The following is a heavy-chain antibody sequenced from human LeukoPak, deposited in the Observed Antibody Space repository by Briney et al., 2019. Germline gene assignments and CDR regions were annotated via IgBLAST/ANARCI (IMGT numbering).Heavy chain of an antibody. D-gene: IGHD6-19*01. CDR1: GYTFTSYG. J-gene: IGHJ4*02. Sequence: GASVKVSCKASGYTFTSYGISWVRQAPGQGLEWMGWINTNTGNPTYAQGFTGRFVFSLDTSVSTAYLQISSLKAEDTAVYYCARDGASGYSDYWGQGTLVTVSS. V-gene: IGHV7-4-1*02. CDR2: INTNTGNP. CDR3: ARDGASGYSDY.